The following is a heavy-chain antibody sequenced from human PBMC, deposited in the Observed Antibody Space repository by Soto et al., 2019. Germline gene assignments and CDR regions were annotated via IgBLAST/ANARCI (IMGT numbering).Heavy chain of an antibody. J-gene: IGHJ3*02. V-gene: IGHV3-23*01. CDR2: ISGSGGST. CDR1: GFTLSSYA. D-gene: IGHD6-13*01. Sequence: PGGSLRLSCAASGFTLSSYAMSWVRQAPGKGLEWVSAISGSGGSTYYADSVKGRFTISRDNSKNTLYLQMNSLRAEDTAVYYCAKGSPYSSSWIVSRDAFDIWGQGTMVTVSS. CDR3: AKGSPYSSSWIVSRDAFDI.